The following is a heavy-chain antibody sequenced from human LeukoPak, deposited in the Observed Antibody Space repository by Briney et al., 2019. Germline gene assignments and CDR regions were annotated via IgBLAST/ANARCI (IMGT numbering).Heavy chain of an antibody. Sequence: GGSLRLSCAASGFTFSGSAMHWVRQASGKGLEWVGRIRSQANNYATAYGASVKGRFTISRDDSKNTAYLQMNSVKTEDTAVYYCTRPYIGGWYWGQGTLVTVSS. CDR2: IRSQANNYAT. J-gene: IGHJ4*02. CDR3: TRPYIGGWY. CDR1: GFTFSGSA. D-gene: IGHD6-19*01. V-gene: IGHV3-73*01.